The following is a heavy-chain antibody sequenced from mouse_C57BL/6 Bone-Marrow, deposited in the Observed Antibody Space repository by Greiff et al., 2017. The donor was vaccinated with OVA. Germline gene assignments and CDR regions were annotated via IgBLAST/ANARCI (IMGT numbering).Heavy chain of an antibody. D-gene: IGHD2-3*01. CDR3: ASTDGYYAYWYFDV. CDR1: GYTFTDYY. V-gene: IGHV1-26*01. J-gene: IGHJ1*03. CDR2: INPNNGGT. Sequence: VQLQQSGPELVKPGASVKISCKASGYTFTDYYMNWVKQSHGKSLEWMGDINPNNGGTSYNQKFKGKATLTVDKSSCTAYMELRSLTSEDSAVYYCASTDGYYAYWYFDVWGTGTTVTVSS.